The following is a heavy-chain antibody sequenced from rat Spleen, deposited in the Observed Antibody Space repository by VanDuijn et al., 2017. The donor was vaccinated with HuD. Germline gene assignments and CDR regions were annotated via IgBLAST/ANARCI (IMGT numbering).Heavy chain of an antibody. V-gene: IGHV6-6*01. D-gene: IGHD1-7*01. CDR2: IKAKSNNYAT. J-gene: IGHJ4*01. Sequence: EVQVLESGGGLVQPGNSLKLSCATSGFTFSTAWMYWYRQFPEKRLEWVARIKAKSNNYATDYTESVKGRFTISRDDSKSSIYLQMNNLKEENTAIYFCVPPILTMGKDYVMDAWGQAASVTVSS. CDR3: VPPILTMGKDYVMDA. CDR1: GFTFSTAW.